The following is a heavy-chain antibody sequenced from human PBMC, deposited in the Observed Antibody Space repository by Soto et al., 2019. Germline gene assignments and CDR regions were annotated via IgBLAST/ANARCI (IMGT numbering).Heavy chain of an antibody. CDR2: ISSSSSTI. Sequence: PGGSLRLSCASSGFTFSSYSMNLVRQAPGKGLEWVSYISSSSSTIYYADSVKGRFTISRDNAKNSLYLQMNSLRAEDTAVYYCARDVTIFGVVIRAFDIWGQGTMVTVSS. CDR1: GFTFSSYS. CDR3: ARDVTIFGVVIRAFDI. D-gene: IGHD3-3*01. J-gene: IGHJ3*02. V-gene: IGHV3-48*01.